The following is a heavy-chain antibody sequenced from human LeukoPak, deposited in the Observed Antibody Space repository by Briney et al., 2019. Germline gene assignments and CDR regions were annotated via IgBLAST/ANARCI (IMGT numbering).Heavy chain of an antibody. J-gene: IGHJ4*02. CDR2: IKQDGSEN. D-gene: IGHD4-17*01. CDR3: ARAAHGDYAYDS. CDR1: GSTFSSYW. Sequence: GGSLRLSCAASGSTFSSYWMTWVRQAPGKGLEWVANIKQDGSENYNVDSVKGRFTISRDNSKSSLYLQMNSLRAEDTAVYYCARAAHGDYAYDSWGQGTLVTVSS. V-gene: IGHV3-7*01.